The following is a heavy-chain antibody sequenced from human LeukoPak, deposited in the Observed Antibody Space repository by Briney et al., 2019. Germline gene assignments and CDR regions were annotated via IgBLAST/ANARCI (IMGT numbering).Heavy chain of an antibody. Sequence: GGSLRLSCAASGFTFSSYWMSWVRQAPGKELEWVANIKQDGSEKYYVDSVKGRFTISRDNAKNSLYLQMNSLRAEDTAVYYCASERYCSGGSCYSGGYWGQGTLVTVSS. J-gene: IGHJ4*02. CDR1: GFTFSSYW. V-gene: IGHV3-7*01. CDR2: IKQDGSEK. D-gene: IGHD2-15*01. CDR3: ASERYCSGGSCYSGGY.